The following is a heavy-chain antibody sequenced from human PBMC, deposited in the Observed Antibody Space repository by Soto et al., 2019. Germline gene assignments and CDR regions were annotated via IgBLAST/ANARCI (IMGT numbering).Heavy chain of an antibody. J-gene: IGHJ6*02. V-gene: IGHV3-30-3*01. D-gene: IGHD1-26*01. Sequence: QVQLVESGGGVVQPGRSLRLSCAASGFTFSSNTMLWVRQAPGKGLEWVAVLSYDGSNKYYADSVKGRFTISRDNSKNTLYLQMDSLRTEDTALYYCARDVESGSSQYYYYFYGMDVWGQGTTVTVSS. CDR3: ARDVESGSSQYYYYFYGMDV. CDR2: LSYDGSNK. CDR1: GFTFSSNT.